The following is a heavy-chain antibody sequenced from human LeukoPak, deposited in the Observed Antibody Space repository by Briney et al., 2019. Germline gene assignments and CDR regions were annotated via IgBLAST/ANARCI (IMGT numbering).Heavy chain of an antibody. Sequence: SETLSLTCVVYGGSFSGYYWSWIRQPPGKGLEWIGEINHSGSTNYNPSLKSRVTISVDTSKNQFSLKLSSVTAADTAVYYCARAHSTRGAFDIWGQGTMVTVSS. V-gene: IGHV4-34*01. J-gene: IGHJ3*02. CDR3: ARAHSTRGAFDI. D-gene: IGHD3-10*01. CDR2: INHSGST. CDR1: GGSFSGYY.